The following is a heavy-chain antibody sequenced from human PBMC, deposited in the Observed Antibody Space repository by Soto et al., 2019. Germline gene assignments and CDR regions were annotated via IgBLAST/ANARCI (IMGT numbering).Heavy chain of an antibody. CDR3: ARDLETMVRGVIGWFDP. V-gene: IGHV1-69*01. Sequence: QVQLVESGGGVVQPGRSLRLSCAASGFTFSSYAISWVRQAPGQGLEWMGGIIPIFGTANYAQKFQGRVTITADESTSTAYMELSSLRSEDTAVYYCARDLETMVRGVIGWFDPWGQGTLVTVSS. CDR1: GFTFSSYA. D-gene: IGHD3-10*01. CDR2: IIPIFGTA. J-gene: IGHJ5*02.